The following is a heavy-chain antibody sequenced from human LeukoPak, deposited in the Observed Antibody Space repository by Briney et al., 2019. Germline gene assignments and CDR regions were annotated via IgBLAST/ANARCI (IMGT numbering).Heavy chain of an antibody. J-gene: IGHJ4*02. D-gene: IGHD2-2*01. V-gene: IGHV3-30*04. Sequence: PGRSLRLSCAASGFTFSSYAMHWVRQAPGKGLEWVAVISYDGSNKYYADSVEGRFTISRDNSKNTLYLQMNSLRAEDTAVYYCARGGAYCSSTSCYEFDYWGQGTLVTVSS. CDR3: ARGGAYCSSTSCYEFDY. CDR1: GFTFSSYA. CDR2: ISYDGSNK.